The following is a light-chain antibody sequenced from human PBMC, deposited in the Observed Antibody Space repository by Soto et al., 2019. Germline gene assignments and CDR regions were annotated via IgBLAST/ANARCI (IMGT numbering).Light chain of an antibody. J-gene: IGKJ1*01. V-gene: IGKV3-20*01. CDR3: QLYGTSPKT. CDR1: ETVAGSY. Sequence: DTVLTQSPGTLSLSPGERATLSCRASETVAGSYLAWYQQKPGQAPRLLIHGASTRATGIADRFSGSGSGTDFTLTISRLEPEDFAVYYCQLYGTSPKTFGQGTKVDIK. CDR2: GAS.